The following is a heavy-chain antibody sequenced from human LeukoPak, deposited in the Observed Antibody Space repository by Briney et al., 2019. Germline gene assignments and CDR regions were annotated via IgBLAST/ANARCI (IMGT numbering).Heavy chain of an antibody. CDR3: AREEYDYVWGSYRYMGFPDY. CDR2: ISYDGSNK. CDR1: GFTFSSYA. Sequence: GGSLRLSCAASGFTFSSYAMHWVRQAPGKGLEWVAVISYDGSNKYYADSVKGRFTISRDNSKNTLYPQMNSLRAEDTAVYYCAREEYDYVWGSYRYMGFPDYWGQGTLVTVSS. J-gene: IGHJ4*02. V-gene: IGHV3-30*01. D-gene: IGHD3-16*02.